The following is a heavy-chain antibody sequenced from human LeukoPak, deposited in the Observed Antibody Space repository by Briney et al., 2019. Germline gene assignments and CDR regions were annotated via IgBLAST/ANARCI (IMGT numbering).Heavy chain of an antibody. CDR1: GFSFSNYG. J-gene: IGHJ4*02. Sequence: GGSLRLSCAASGFSFSNYGMHWVRQAPGKGLEWAAFTRYDGSHKDYADSVKGRFTSSRDNSKNTLYLQMNSLRAEDTAVYYCAKGRWLVDYWGRGTLVTVSS. V-gene: IGHV3-30*02. D-gene: IGHD6-19*01. CDR2: TRYDGSHK. CDR3: AKGRWLVDY.